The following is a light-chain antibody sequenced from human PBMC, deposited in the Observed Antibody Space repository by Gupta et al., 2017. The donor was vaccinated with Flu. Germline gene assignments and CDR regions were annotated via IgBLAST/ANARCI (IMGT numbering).Light chain of an antibody. CDR1: SSDIGSYNY. J-gene: IGLJ2*01. Sequence: SALPQPASVSGSPGQSLTISCTGTSSDIGSYNYVTWYQQHPGKAPKLLIYGVTNRPSGVSNRFSGSKSGDTASLTISGLQAEDEADYYCSSCTSSTTLVFGGGTKLTVL. CDR3: SSCTSSTTLV. V-gene: IGLV2-14*01. CDR2: GVT.